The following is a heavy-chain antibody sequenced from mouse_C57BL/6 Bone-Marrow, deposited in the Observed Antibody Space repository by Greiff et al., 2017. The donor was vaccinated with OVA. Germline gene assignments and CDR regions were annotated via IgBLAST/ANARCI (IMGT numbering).Heavy chain of an antibody. V-gene: IGHV14-4*01. CDR3: TAPYDYDVGDY. Sequence: EVMLVESGAELVRPGASVKLSCTASGFNIKDDYMHWVKQRPEQGLEWIGWIDPENGDTEYASKFQGKATITADTSSNTAYLQLSSLTSEDTAVYYCTAPYDYDVGDYWGQGTSVTVSS. CDR1: GFNIKDDY. J-gene: IGHJ4*01. CDR2: IDPENGDT. D-gene: IGHD2-4*01.